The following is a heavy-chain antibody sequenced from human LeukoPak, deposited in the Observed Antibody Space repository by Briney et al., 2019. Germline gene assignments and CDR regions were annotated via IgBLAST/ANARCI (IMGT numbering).Heavy chain of an antibody. J-gene: IGHJ4*02. CDR1: GFSFSSYA. Sequence: GGSLRLSCAASGFSFSSYAMHWVRQAPGKGLEWVAVISYDGSNKYYADSVKGRFTISRDNSKRTLFLQMNSLRAEDTAVFYCARDLGRYGGKTEFDYWGQGTLVTVSS. D-gene: IGHD4-23*01. CDR3: ARDLGRYGGKTEFDY. V-gene: IGHV3-30-3*01. CDR2: ISYDGSNK.